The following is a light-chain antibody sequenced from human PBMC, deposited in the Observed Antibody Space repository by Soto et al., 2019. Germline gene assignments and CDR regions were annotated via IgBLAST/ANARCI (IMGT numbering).Light chain of an antibody. V-gene: IGKV3-11*01. Sequence: ILLKQSPATLPLSTGARASLSCRDSQSVSSYLAWYQQKPGQAPRLLIYDASNRATGIPARFSGSGSGTYFTLTISSLEPEDFAFYYCQQRSNWLTFGQGTRLEIK. J-gene: IGKJ5*01. CDR2: DAS. CDR1: QSVSSY. CDR3: QQRSNWLT.